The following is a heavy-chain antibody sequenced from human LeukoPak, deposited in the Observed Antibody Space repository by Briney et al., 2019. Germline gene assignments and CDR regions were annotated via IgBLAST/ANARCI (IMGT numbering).Heavy chain of an antibody. Sequence: ASVKVSCKSSGYTFTDHYMHWVRQAPGQGLEWMGGIIPIFGTANYAQKFQGRVTITADESTSTAYMEPSSLRSEDTAVYYCARDDGDYDAFDIWGQGTMVTVSS. CDR1: GYTFTDHY. J-gene: IGHJ3*02. D-gene: IGHD4-17*01. CDR2: IIPIFGTA. V-gene: IGHV1-69*13. CDR3: ARDDGDYDAFDI.